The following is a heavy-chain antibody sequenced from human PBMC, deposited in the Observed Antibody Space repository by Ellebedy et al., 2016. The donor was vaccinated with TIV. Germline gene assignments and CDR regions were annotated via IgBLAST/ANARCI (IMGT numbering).Heavy chain of an antibody. CDR3: AREYVVAAIYYGMDV. CDR2: INSDGSST. Sequence: GGSLRLSCAASGFTFSSYWMHWVRQAPGKGLVWVSRINSDGSSTSYADSVKGRFTISRDNAKNTLYLQMNSLRAEDTAVYYCAREYVVAAIYYGMDVWGQGTTVTVSS. D-gene: IGHD2-15*01. V-gene: IGHV3-74*01. J-gene: IGHJ6*02. CDR1: GFTFSSYW.